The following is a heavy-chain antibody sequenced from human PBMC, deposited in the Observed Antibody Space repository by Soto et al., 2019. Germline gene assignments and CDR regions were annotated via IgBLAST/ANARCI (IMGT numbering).Heavy chain of an antibody. CDR1: GFSFSKYK. CDR2: INPGDSDT. D-gene: IGHD6-13*01. Sequence: GESLKISCEGSGFSFSKYKIGWVRQMPGKGLEWMGIINPGDSDTRYSPSFQGQVTISADKSISTAYLQWSSLKASDTAMYYCARHYIRSWPDYWGQGTLVTVSS. J-gene: IGHJ4*02. V-gene: IGHV5-51*01. CDR3: ARHYIRSWPDY.